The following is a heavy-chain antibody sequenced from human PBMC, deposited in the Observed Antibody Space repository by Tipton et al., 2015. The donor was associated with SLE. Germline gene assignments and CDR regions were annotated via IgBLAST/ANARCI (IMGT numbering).Heavy chain of an antibody. D-gene: IGHD6-13*01. CDR3: AREGSSSFDY. CDR2: VYSSGST. J-gene: IGHJ4*02. V-gene: IGHV4-61*02. CDR1: GDSISSGTYY. Sequence: TLSLTCSVSGDSISSGTYYWSWVRQPAGKGLEWLGRVYSSGSTCYNPSLKSRVTISVDTSKNQFSLKLSSVTAADTAVYYCAREGSSSFDYWGQGTLVTVSS.